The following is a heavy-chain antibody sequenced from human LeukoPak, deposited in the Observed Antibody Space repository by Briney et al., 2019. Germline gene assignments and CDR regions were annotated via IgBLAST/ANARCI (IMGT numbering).Heavy chain of an antibody. CDR1: GFTFSDHN. CDR3: ARDTYSGNYGNYYYYYMDV. CDR2: ISRSGSTK. D-gene: IGHD1-26*01. Sequence: GGSLRLSCAASGFTFSDHNMRSIRPAPGKGLEWVSSISRSGSTKYYAHSVKRLSTISRDNAKNSLYLQMSSLSPDDTAVYFCARDTYSGNYGNYYYYYMDVWGKGTTVTISS. V-gene: IGHV3-11*04. J-gene: IGHJ6*03.